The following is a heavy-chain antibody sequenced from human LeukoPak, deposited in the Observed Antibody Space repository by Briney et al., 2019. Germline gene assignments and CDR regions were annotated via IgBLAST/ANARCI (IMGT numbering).Heavy chain of an antibody. V-gene: IGHV5-51*01. CDR2: IYPGDSDT. CDR1: GYSFTSYW. Sequence: RGESLKISCKGSGYSFTSYWIAWVRPMPGKGLEWMGIIYPGDSDTRNSPSFQGQVTISVDKSISTAYLQWSSLKASDTAMYYCARQYYDSSGYYPYFDYWGQGTLVTVSS. D-gene: IGHD3-22*01. J-gene: IGHJ4*02. CDR3: ARQYYDSSGYYPYFDY.